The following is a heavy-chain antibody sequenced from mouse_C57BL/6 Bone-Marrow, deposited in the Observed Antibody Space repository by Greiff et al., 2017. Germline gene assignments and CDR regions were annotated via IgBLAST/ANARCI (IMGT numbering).Heavy chain of an antibody. J-gene: IGHJ2*01. Sequence: QVQLKESGPGLVQPSQSLSITCTVSGFSLTGYGVHWVRQSPGKGLEWLGVIWRGGSTDYNAAFMARLSITKDNSKSQVFFKMNSLQADDTAIDYCAKNRAYGNFYFDYWGQGTTLTVSS. CDR3: AKNRAYGNFYFDY. V-gene: IGHV2-5*01. CDR2: IWRGGST. D-gene: IGHD2-1*01. CDR1: GFSLTGYG.